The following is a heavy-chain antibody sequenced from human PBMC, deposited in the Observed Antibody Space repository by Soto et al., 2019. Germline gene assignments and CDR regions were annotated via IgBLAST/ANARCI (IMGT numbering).Heavy chain of an antibody. CDR2: IIPILGIA. CDR1: GGTFSSYT. D-gene: IGHD1-1*01. V-gene: IGHV1-69*02. Sequence: SVKVSCKASGGTFSSYTISWVRQAPGQGLEWMGRIIPILGIANYAQKFQGRVTITADKSTSTAYMELSSLRSEDTAVYYCARGLQPQYPFRYDAFAIWGQGSLVPVSS. J-gene: IGHJ3*02. CDR3: ARGLQPQYPFRYDAFAI.